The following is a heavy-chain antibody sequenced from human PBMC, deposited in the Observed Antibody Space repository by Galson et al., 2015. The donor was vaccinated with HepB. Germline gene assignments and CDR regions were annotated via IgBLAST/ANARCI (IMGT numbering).Heavy chain of an antibody. CDR2: IRYDGSNK. CDR1: GFTFSSYG. Sequence: SLRLSCAASGFTFSSYGIHWVRQAPGKGLEWVAFIRYDGSNKFYADSVKGRFTISRDNSKNTLYLQMNSLRAEDTAMYYCAKERGSSGDYYGMDVWGQGTTVTVSS. V-gene: IGHV3-30*02. J-gene: IGHJ6*02. CDR3: AKERGSSGDYYGMDV. D-gene: IGHD6-19*01.